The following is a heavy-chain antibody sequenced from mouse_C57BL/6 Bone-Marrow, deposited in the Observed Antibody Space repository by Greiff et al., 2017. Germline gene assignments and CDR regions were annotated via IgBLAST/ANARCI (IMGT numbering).Heavy chain of an antibody. J-gene: IGHJ2*01. CDR3: TRSIPNDFDY. CDR1: GYTFTSYC. D-gene: IGHD2-12*01. Sequence: QVQLKQSGAELVKPGASVKMSCKASGYTFTSYCITWVKQRPGQGLEWIGDLSPGSGSTNYNETFKSKATLVLDTSTSTAYMQLSSLTSKDSAVYYWTRSIPNDFDYWGQGTTLTGAS. V-gene: IGHV1-55*01. CDR2: LSPGSGST.